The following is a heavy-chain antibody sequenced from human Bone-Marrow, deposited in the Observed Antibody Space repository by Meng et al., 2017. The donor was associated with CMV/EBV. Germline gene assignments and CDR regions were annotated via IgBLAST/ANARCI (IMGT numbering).Heavy chain of an antibody. D-gene: IGHD2-21*02. CDR2: INPSGGST. CDR3: ARVSVIGGDNDY. V-gene: IGHV1-46*01. CDR1: GYTFTSYY. Sequence: QVQLVQSGAEVKKPGASVQVSCKASGYTFTSYYMHWVRQTPGQGLEWMGIINPSGGSTSYAQKFQGRVTMTRDTSTSTVYMELSSLRSEDTAVYYCARVSVIGGDNDYWGQGTLVTVSS. J-gene: IGHJ4*02.